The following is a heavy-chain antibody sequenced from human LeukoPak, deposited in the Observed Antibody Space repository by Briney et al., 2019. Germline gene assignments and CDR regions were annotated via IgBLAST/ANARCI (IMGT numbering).Heavy chain of an antibody. Sequence: SETLSLTCAVSGYSISCGYYWGWIRQPPGKGLEWIGSIYHSGSTYYNPSLKSRVTISVDTSKNQFSLKLSSVTAADTAVYCCARMAYSGSYYFDYWGQGTLVTVSS. CDR1: GYSISCGYY. V-gene: IGHV4-38-2*01. D-gene: IGHD1-26*01. CDR2: IYHSGST. J-gene: IGHJ4*02. CDR3: ARMAYSGSYYFDY.